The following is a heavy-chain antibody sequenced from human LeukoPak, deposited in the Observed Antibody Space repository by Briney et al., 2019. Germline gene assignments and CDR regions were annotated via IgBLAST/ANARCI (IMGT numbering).Heavy chain of an antibody. V-gene: IGHV2-70*04. J-gene: IGHJ4*02. Sequence: SGPTLVNPTQTLTLTCTFSGISVNTSEMRVSWIRQAPGKALEWLARIDWEDDKFYSTSLKTRLTISKDTSKNQVVLTLTNVDPVDTATYYCARGTYYFDHWGQGTLVTVSS. CDR1: GISVNTSEMR. CDR3: ARGTYYFDH. D-gene: IGHD3/OR15-3a*01. CDR2: IDWEDDK.